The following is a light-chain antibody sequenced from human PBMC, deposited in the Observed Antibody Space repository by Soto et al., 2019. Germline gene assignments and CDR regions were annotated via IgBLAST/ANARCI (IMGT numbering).Light chain of an antibody. Sequence: EVVMTQSPGTLSVSPGEGVTLFCRATQGVRDTLAWYQHKPGQTPRLLIYDTSTRATGVPARFSGSGSGTEFTLTISSLQSEDFAIYYCQQYNNWPRTFGRGTKVAIK. CDR1: QGVRDT. CDR3: QQYNNWPRT. V-gene: IGKV3-15*01. CDR2: DTS. J-gene: IGKJ1*01.